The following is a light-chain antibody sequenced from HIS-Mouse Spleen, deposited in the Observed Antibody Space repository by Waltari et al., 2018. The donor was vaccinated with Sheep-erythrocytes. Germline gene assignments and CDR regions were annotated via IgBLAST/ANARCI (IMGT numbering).Light chain of an antibody. J-gene: IGKJ1*01. Sequence: AIRMTQSPSSFSASTGDRVTITCRASQGITSYLAWYQQKPGKARKLLIYAASTLQSGVPSRFSGSGSGTDFTLTISCLHSEDFATYYCQQYYSYPPTFGPGTKVEIK. CDR1: QGITSY. V-gene: IGKV1-8*01. CDR2: AAS. CDR3: QQYYSYPPT.